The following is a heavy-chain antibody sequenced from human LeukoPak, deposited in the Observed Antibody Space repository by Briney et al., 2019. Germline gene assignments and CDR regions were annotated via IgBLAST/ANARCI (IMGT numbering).Heavy chain of an antibody. CDR3: ARPRLLAGTYYFDY. CDR2: ISSSGSTI. V-gene: IGHV3-48*03. D-gene: IGHD6-19*01. J-gene: IGHJ4*02. Sequence: GGSLRLSCAASGFTFSSYEMNWVRQAPGKGLEWVSYISSSGSTIYYADSVKGRFTISRDNAKNSLYLQMNSLRAEDTAVYYCARPRLLAGTYYFDYWGQGTLVTVSS. CDR1: GFTFSSYE.